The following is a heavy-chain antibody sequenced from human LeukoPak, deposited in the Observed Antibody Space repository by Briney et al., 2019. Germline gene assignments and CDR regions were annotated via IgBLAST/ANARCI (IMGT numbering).Heavy chain of an antibody. J-gene: IGHJ4*02. CDR1: GFTFSSYS. CDR3: ARLYYYGGQRKQDY. Sequence: GGSLRLSCAASGFTFSSYSMNWVRQAPGKGLEWVSFISSSSSYIYYADSMKGRFTISRDSAKNSLYLQTNSLRAEDTAVYYCARLYYYGGQRKQDYWGQGTLVTVSS. D-gene: IGHD3-10*01. CDR2: ISSSSSYI. V-gene: IGHV3-21*01.